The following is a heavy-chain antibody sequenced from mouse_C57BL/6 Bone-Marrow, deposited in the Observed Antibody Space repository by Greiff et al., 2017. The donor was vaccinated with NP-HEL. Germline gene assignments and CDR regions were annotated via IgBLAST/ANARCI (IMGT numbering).Heavy chain of an antibody. CDR3: ARHGYYYGSSYYYAMDY. Sequence: VKLMESGAELVKPGASVKLSCKASGYTFTEYTIHWVKQRSGQGLEWIGWFYPGSGSIKYNEKFKDKATLTADKSSSTVYMELSRLTSEDSAVYFCARHGYYYGSSYYYAMDYWGQGTSVTVSS. CDR2: FYPGSGSI. CDR1: GYTFTEYT. D-gene: IGHD1-1*01. V-gene: IGHV1-62-2*01. J-gene: IGHJ4*01.